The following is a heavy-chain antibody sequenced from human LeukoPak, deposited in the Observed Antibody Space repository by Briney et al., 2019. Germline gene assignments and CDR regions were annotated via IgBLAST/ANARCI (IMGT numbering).Heavy chain of an antibody. V-gene: IGHV4-39*07. CDR2: VFYTGKT. Sequence: SQTLSLTCTVSGGSVSTRDYYWGWIRQSPVKGLEWIGDVFYTGKTNYTPSLRGRATISIDTSKNQFSLKLTYVTAADTAVYYCARVFDSWGQGTLVTVSS. CDR3: ARVFDS. J-gene: IGHJ4*02. CDR1: GGSVSTRDYY.